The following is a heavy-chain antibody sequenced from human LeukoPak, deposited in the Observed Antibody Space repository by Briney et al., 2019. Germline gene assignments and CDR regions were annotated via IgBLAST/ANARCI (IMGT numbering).Heavy chain of an antibody. Sequence: PSETLSLTCTVSGGSISSYYWSWIRQPPGKGLEWIGEIYHSGSTNYNPSLKSRVTISVDKSKNQFSLKLSSVTAADTAVYYCARGRGAAAGTRRFDYWGQGTLVTVSS. CDR3: ARGRGAAAGTRRFDY. CDR2: IYHSGST. CDR1: GGSISSYY. D-gene: IGHD6-13*01. V-gene: IGHV4-59*12. J-gene: IGHJ4*02.